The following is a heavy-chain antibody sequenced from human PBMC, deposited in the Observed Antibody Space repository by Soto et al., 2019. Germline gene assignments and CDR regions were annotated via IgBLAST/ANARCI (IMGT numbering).Heavy chain of an antibody. CDR3: AKDRMVRGVIPYYFDY. V-gene: IGHV3-30*18. J-gene: IGHJ4*02. D-gene: IGHD3-10*01. Sequence: QVQLVESGGGVVQPGRSLRLSCAASGFTFSSYGMHWVRQAPGKGLEWVAVISYDGSNKYYADSVKGRFTISRDNSKKTLYLQMNSLRAEDTAVYYCAKDRMVRGVIPYYFDYWGQGTLVTVSS. CDR2: ISYDGSNK. CDR1: GFTFSSYG.